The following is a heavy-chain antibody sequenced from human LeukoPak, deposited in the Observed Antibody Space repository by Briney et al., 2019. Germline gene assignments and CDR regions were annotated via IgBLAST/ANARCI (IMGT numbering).Heavy chain of an antibody. V-gene: IGHV3-30-3*01. J-gene: IGHJ6*02. CDR2: ISYDGSNK. D-gene: IGHD6-6*01. CDR3: ARAHYSSSSLYYYGMDV. Sequence: PGGSLRLSCAASGFTFSSYAMHWVRQAPGKGLEWVAVISYDGSNKYYADSVKGRFTISRDNSKNTLYLQMNSLGAEDTAVYYCARAHYSSSSLYYYGMDVWGQGTTVTVSS. CDR1: GFTFSSYA.